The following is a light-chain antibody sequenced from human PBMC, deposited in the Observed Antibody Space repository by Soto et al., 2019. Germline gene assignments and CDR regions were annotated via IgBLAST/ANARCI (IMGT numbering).Light chain of an antibody. V-gene: IGKV3-15*01. Sequence: EIVMTQSPATLSVSPGERATLSCRASQSVSSNLAWYQQKPGQAPRLLIYGASTSATGIPARFSGSGSGTEFTLTISSLQSEDFAVYYWQQYNIWPQTCGQGTKVEIK. CDR1: QSVSSN. CDR3: QQYNIWPQT. J-gene: IGKJ1*01. CDR2: GAS.